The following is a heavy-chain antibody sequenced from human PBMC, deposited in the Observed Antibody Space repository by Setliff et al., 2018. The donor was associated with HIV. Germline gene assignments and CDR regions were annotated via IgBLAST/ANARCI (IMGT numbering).Heavy chain of an antibody. CDR3: TTRLSGSYIPNWFDP. CDR2: IKSKEDGGTR. D-gene: IGHD1-26*01. V-gene: IGHV3-15*01. Sequence: GGSLRLSCAVSGLSFSHAWMSWVRQTPGKGLEWVGRIKSKEDGGTREYAAPVKGRFTISRDDSKNTLYLQMNSLEIEDTAVYYCTTRLSGSYIPNWFDPWGQGTLVTVSS. J-gene: IGHJ5*02. CDR1: GLSFSHAW.